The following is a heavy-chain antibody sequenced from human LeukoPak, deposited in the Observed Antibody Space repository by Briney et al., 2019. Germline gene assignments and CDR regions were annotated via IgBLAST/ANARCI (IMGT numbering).Heavy chain of an antibody. CDR2: TYYRSKWYN. D-gene: IGHD6-19*01. CDR1: GDSVSSNTAA. V-gene: IGHV6-1*01. J-gene: IGHJ4*02. Sequence: SQTLSLTCAIPGDSVSSNTAAWNWIRQSPSRCLEWLGRTYYRSKWYNDYAVSVKSRIVFNPDTSKNQFSLQLNSVTPEDTAVYYCARARGASGAIDYWGQGTLVTVSS. CDR3: ARARGASGAIDY.